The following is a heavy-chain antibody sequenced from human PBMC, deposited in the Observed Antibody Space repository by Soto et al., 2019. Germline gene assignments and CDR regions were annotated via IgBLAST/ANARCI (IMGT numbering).Heavy chain of an antibody. CDR3: ARSSGYYYVDY. CDR1: GYTFTSYA. V-gene: IGHV1-3*01. CDR2: INAGNGNT. D-gene: IGHD3-22*01. J-gene: IGHJ4*02. Sequence: QVQFVQSGAEVKKPGASVKVSCKASGYTFTSYAMHWVRHAPGQRLEWMGWINAGNGNTKYSQKFQGRVTITRDTSAITAYMELNSLRSEDTAVFYWARSSGYYYVDYWGQGTLVTVSS.